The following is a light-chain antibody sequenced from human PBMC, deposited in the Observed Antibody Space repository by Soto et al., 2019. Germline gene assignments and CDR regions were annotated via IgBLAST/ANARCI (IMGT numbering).Light chain of an antibody. CDR2: EVR. J-gene: IGLJ3*02. CDR3: SSYTTTSTLV. V-gene: IGLV2-14*01. CDR1: NRDVGSYNL. Sequence: QSVLTQPASVSGSPGQSITIARTGTNRDVGSYNLVSWYQQRPGEAPKLIISEVRNRPSGISYRFTGSKSGNTASLTISGLQAEDEADYYCSSYTTTSTLVFGGGTKLTVL.